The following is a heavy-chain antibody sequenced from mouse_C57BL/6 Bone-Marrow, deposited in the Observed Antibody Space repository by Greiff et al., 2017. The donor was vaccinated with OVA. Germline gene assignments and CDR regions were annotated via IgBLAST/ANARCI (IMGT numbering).Heavy chain of an antibody. CDR3: TRVGLFTVVDY. CDR1: GFTFSSYA. Sequence: EVKLVESGEGLVKPGGSLKLSCAASGFTFSSYAMSWVRQTPEKRLEWVAYISSGGDYIYYADTVKGRFTISRDNARNTLYLQMSSLKSEDTAMYYCTRVGLFTVVDYWGQGTTLTVSS. V-gene: IGHV5-9-1*02. J-gene: IGHJ2*01. D-gene: IGHD1-1*01. CDR2: ISSGGDYI.